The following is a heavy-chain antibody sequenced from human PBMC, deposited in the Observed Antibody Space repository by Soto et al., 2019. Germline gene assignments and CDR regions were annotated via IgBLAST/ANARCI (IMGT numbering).Heavy chain of an antibody. D-gene: IGHD3-3*01. CDR3: ARGGDFWSGYYRNWFDP. CDR2: INHSGST. CDR1: GGSFSGYY. V-gene: IGHV4-34*01. Sequence: SETLSLTCAVYGGSFSGYYWGWIRQPPGKGLEWIGEINHSGSTNYNPSLKSRVTISVDTSKNQFSLKLSSVTAADTAVYYCARGGDFWSGYYRNWFDPWGQGTLVTVSS. J-gene: IGHJ5*02.